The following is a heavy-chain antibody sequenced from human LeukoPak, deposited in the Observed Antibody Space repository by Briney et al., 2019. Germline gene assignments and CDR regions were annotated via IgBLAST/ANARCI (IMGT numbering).Heavy chain of an antibody. V-gene: IGHV1-18*01. CDR3: AREGITFGGVIVLADY. Sequence: GASVKVSCKASGHTFTSYGISWVRQAPGQGLEWMGWISAYNGNTNYAQKLQGRVTMTTDTSTSTAYMELRSLRSDDTAVYYCAREGITFGGVIVLADYWGQGTLVTVSS. D-gene: IGHD3-16*02. J-gene: IGHJ4*02. CDR2: ISAYNGNT. CDR1: GHTFTSYG.